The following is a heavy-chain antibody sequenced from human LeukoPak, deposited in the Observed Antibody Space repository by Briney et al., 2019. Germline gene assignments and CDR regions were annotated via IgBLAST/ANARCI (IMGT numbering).Heavy chain of an antibody. CDR3: VSGNDPDSTWENYRLDAFDI. Sequence: PGGSLRLSCAASGFTFSSNSMNWVRQAPGKGLELVSSISSTSDYIYYADSVKGRFTISRDNTKSSLYLQMNSLRAEDTAVYYCVSGNDPDSTWENYRLDAFDIWGQGTTVIVSS. CDR1: GFTFSSNS. J-gene: IGHJ3*02. V-gene: IGHV3-21*01. CDR2: ISSTSDYI. D-gene: IGHD3-16*02.